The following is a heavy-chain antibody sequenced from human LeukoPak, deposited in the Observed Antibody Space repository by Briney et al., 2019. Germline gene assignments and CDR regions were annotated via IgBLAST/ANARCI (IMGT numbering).Heavy chain of an antibody. D-gene: IGHD3-16*01. V-gene: IGHV4-61*02. CDR1: GGSISSRIYY. Sequence: PSETLSLTCTVSGGSISSRIYYWSWIRQPAGKGLEWIGRIDSSGITNYNPSLKSRVTISIDTSKNQFSLNLSSVTAADTALYYCARDMITPPYNWFDPWGQGTLVTVSS. CDR3: ARDMITPPYNWFDP. CDR2: IDSSGIT. J-gene: IGHJ5*02.